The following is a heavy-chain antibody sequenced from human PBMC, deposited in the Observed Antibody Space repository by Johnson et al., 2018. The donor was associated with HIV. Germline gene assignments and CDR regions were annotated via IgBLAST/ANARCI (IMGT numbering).Heavy chain of an antibody. CDR2: ISYDGSIK. D-gene: IGHD2-21*02. CDR1: GFTFSSYA. J-gene: IGHJ3*02. Sequence: QVQLVESGGGVVQPGRSLRLSCAASGFTFSSYAMHWVRQAPGKGLEWVAVISYDGSIKNYADSVKGRFTISRDNFKNTLYLQMNSLRAEDTAVYYCARGIRGVVVTADDAFDIWGQGTMVTVS. CDR3: ARGIRGVVVTADDAFDI. V-gene: IGHV3-30-3*01.